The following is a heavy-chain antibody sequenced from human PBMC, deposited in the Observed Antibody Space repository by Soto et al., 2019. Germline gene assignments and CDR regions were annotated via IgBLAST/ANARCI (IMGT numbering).Heavy chain of an antibody. CDR1: GFTFSSYW. CDR3: AREAAYCSGGSCYSSDAFDI. J-gene: IGHJ3*02. V-gene: IGHV3-74*01. D-gene: IGHD2-15*01. Sequence: EAQLVESGGGLVQPGGSLRLSCAASGFTFSSYWMHWVRQAPGKGLVWVSRINSDGSSTSYADSVKGRFTISRDNAKNTLYLQMNSLRAEDTAVYYCAREAAYCSGGSCYSSDAFDIWGQGTMVTVSS. CDR2: INSDGSST.